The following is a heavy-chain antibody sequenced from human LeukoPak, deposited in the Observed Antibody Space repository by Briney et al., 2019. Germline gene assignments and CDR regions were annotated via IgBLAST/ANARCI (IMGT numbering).Heavy chain of an antibody. D-gene: IGHD1-26*01. CDR2: ISYDGSNK. J-gene: IGHJ5*02. V-gene: IGHV3-30*04. CDR3: ASGRGP. Sequence: PGGSLRLSCAASGFNFSNYAMHWVRQAPGKRLEWVAVISYDGSNKYYTDSVKGRFTISRDNAKNSLYLQMNSLRAEDTAVYYCASGRGPWGQGTLVTVSS. CDR1: GFNFSNYA.